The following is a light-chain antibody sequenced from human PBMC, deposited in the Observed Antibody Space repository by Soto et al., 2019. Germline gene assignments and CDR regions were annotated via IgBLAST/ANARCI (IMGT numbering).Light chain of an antibody. CDR3: QQYNHWPPFT. CDR2: GAS. Sequence: EIVMTQSPVTLSVSPGETATLSCRASQSVSRNLAWYQQKPGQAPRLLIYGASTRATGIPARFSGSGSGTEFTLTLSSLQPEDFAVYSCQQYNHWPPFTFGQGTKLEIK. V-gene: IGKV3-15*01. J-gene: IGKJ2*01. CDR1: QSVSRN.